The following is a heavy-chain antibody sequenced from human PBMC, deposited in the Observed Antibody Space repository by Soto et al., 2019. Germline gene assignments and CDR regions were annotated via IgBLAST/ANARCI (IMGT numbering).Heavy chain of an antibody. CDR1: GYTFTSYY. CDR3: ATAAAGTEWFDP. Sequence: ASVKVSCKASGYTFTSYYMHWVRQAPGQGLEWMGIINPSGGSTSYAQKFQGRVTMTRDTSTSTVYMELSSLRSEDTAVYYCATAAAGTEWFDPWGQGTLVTVSS. J-gene: IGHJ5*02. CDR2: INPSGGST. D-gene: IGHD6-13*01. V-gene: IGHV1-46*01.